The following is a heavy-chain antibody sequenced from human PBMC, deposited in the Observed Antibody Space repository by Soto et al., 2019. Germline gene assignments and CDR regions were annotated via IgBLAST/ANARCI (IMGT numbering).Heavy chain of an antibody. J-gene: IGHJ5*02. Sequence: PGGSLRLSCAASGFPFSSYSMKWVRQAPGKGLEWVSSISNRGSYIYYADSVKGRFTISRDNARNSLYLQMNSLRVEDTAVYYCARGGEITAEGGFAPWGQGT. CDR3: ARGGEITAEGGFAP. V-gene: IGHV3-21*01. CDR2: ISNRGSYI. D-gene: IGHD1-20*01. CDR1: GFPFSSYS.